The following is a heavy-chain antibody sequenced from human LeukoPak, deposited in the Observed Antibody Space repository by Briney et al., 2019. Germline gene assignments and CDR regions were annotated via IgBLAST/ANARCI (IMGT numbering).Heavy chain of an antibody. D-gene: IGHD1-26*01. CDR3: AKDTRPLVGAMSLFDY. Sequence: SLRLSCAASGFTFDDYAMHWLRQAPGQDLKGVSGTSWNSGSIGYADSVEGRLTISRDNAKNSLYLQMNSLRAEDTALYYCAKDTRPLVGAMSLFDYWGQGTLVTVSS. CDR1: GFTFDDYA. V-gene: IGHV3-9*01. J-gene: IGHJ4*02. CDR2: TSWNSGSI.